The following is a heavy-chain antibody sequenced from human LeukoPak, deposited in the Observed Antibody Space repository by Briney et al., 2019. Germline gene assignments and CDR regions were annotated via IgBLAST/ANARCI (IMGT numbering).Heavy chain of an antibody. Sequence: ASVKVSCKTSGYTFTTYDINWVRQATGQGLEWMGWMNPNSGNTGYAQKFQGRVTMTRNTSISTAYMELSSLRSEDTAVYYCAADSWELLPRAFDIWGQGTMVTVSS. J-gene: IGHJ3*02. V-gene: IGHV1-8*01. CDR3: AADSWELLPRAFDI. D-gene: IGHD1-26*01. CDR2: MNPNSGNT. CDR1: GYTFTTYD.